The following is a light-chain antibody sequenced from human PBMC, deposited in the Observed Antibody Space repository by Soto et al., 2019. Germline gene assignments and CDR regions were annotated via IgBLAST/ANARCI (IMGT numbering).Light chain of an antibody. Sequence: EIVTTQPPATLSVSPAESPTLSCRASQSVSRKLVWSQQKPGQAPRLLIYGASTRATGIPERVRGSGSGTEFTLTISSLQSEDFAVYYCQQYTNWPKTFGQGTKVDIK. J-gene: IGKJ1*01. CDR1: QSVSRK. CDR2: GAS. CDR3: QQYTNWPKT. V-gene: IGKV3D-15*01.